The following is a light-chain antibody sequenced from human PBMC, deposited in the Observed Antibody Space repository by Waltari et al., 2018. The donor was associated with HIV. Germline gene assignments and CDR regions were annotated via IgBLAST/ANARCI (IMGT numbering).Light chain of an antibody. CDR3: QSYDSSLGAWV. CDR2: GNN. Sequence: QSVLAQPPSVSGAPGQRVTISCPGPNSNIAAPYAVHWYQPHPGTAPKLLIYGNNNRPSGVPDRFSGSKSGTSASLAITGLQAEDEADFYCQSYDSSLGAWVFGGGTKLTVL. V-gene: IGLV1-40*01. J-gene: IGLJ2*01. CDR1: NSNIAAPYA.